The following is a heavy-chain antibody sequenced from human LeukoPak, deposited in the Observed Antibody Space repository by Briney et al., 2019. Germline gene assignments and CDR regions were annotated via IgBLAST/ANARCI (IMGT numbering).Heavy chain of an antibody. CDR3: ALTVTTMGFPFDY. CDR2: IIPIFGTA. D-gene: IGHD4-11*01. CDR1: GGTFSSYA. J-gene: IGHJ4*02. V-gene: IGHV1-69*13. Sequence: ASVKTSCKASGGTFSSYAISWVRQAPGQGLEWMGGIIPIFGTANYAQKFQGRVTITADESTSTAYMELSSLRSEDTAVYYCALTVTTMGFPFDYWGQGTLVTVSS.